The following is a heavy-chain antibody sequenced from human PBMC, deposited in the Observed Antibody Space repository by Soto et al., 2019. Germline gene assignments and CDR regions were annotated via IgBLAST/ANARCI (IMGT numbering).Heavy chain of an antibody. CDR2: IYYSGST. D-gene: IGHD3-10*01. V-gene: IGHV4-31*02. CDR1: GGSISSVGHY. Sequence: SETLSLTCTVSGGSISSVGHYWSWIRQHPVKGLEWIGYIYYSGSTFYNPSLKSRVSISLDTSKNQFSLKLTSVSVPDTALYYCPRGGEEYYFAYWGQGTLVTVSS. J-gene: IGHJ4*02. CDR3: PRGGEEYYFAY.